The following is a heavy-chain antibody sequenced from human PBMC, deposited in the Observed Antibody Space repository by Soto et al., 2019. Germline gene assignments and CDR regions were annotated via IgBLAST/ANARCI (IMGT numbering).Heavy chain of an antibody. CDR3: ARGQWSSSWSNAFDP. Sequence: PSETLSLTCAVYGGSFSGYYWSWIRQPPGKGLEWIGEINHSGSTNYNPSLKSRVTISVDTSKNQFSLKLSSVTAADTAVYYCARGQWSSSWSNAFDPWGQGTLVTISS. CDR2: INHSGST. CDR1: GGSFSGYY. D-gene: IGHD6-13*01. J-gene: IGHJ5*02. V-gene: IGHV4-34*01.